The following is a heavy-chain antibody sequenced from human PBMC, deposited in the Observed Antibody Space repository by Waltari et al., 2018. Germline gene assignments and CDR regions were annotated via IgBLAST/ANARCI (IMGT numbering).Heavy chain of an antibody. V-gene: IGHV3-66*02. J-gene: IGHJ4*02. CDR2: MYPPGSA. CDR1: GIAVRDTN. CDR3: ATARDEHTAMVYFDN. Sequence: EVKLVESGGGLVHPGGSLRLSCVASGIAVRDTNMSWVRQAPGKGLEWVSIMYPPGSAYNADSVEGRFTISRDISKNMVHLQMNRLRLEDSATYYCATARDEHTAMVYFDNWGQGTLVSVSS. D-gene: IGHD5-18*01.